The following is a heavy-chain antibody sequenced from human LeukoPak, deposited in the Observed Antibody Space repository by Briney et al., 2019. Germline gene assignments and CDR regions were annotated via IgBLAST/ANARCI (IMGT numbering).Heavy chain of an antibody. J-gene: IGHJ3*02. CDR2: ISAYNGNT. D-gene: IGHD3-3*01. CDR3: ARDQIDFWSGSFLYAFDI. V-gene: IGHV1-18*04. CDR1: GYTFTGYY. Sequence: ASVKVSCKASGYTFTGYYMHWVRQAPGQGLEWMGWISAYNGNTNYAQKLQGRVTMTTDTSTSTAYMELRSLRSDDTAVYYCARDQIDFWSGSFLYAFDIWGQGTMVTVSS.